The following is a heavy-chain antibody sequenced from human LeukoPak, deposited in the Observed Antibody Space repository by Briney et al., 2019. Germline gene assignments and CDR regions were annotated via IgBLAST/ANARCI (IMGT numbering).Heavy chain of an antibody. Sequence: ASVKVSCKASGYTFTGYYMHWVRQAPGQGLEWMGWINPNSGGTNYAQKFQGRVTMTRDTSISTAYMELSRLRSDDTAVYYCARAPTDILTGYYTPYFDYWGQGTLVTVSS. CDR2: INPNSGGT. CDR3: ARAPTDILTGYYTPYFDY. CDR1: GYTFTGYY. V-gene: IGHV1-2*02. D-gene: IGHD3-9*01. J-gene: IGHJ4*02.